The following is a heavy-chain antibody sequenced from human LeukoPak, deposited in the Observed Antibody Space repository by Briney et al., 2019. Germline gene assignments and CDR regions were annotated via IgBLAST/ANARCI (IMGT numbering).Heavy chain of an antibody. V-gene: IGHV3-48*01. CDR1: GFTFSSYS. CDR3: AKPPGDQLLTYYYYYMDV. J-gene: IGHJ6*03. D-gene: IGHD2-2*01. Sequence: GGSLRLSCAASGFTFSSYSMNWVRQAPGKGLEWVSYISSSSSTIYYADSVKGRFTISRDNSKNTLYLQMNSLRAEDTAVYYCAKPPGDQLLTYYYYYMDVWGKGTTVTVSS. CDR2: ISSSSSTI.